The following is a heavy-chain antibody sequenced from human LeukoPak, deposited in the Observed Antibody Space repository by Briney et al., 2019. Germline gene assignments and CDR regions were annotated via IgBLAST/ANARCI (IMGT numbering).Heavy chain of an antibody. V-gene: IGHV4-34*01. D-gene: IGHD1-26*01. CDR3: ARAGPLFRELSFGYYGMDV. CDR1: GGSFSGYY. CDR2: INHSGST. J-gene: IGHJ6*02. Sequence: SETLSLTCAVYGGSFSGYYWSWIRQPPGKGLEWIGEINHSGSTNYNPSLKSRVTISVDTSKNQFSLKLSSVTAADTAVYYCARAGPLFRELSFGYYGMDVWGQGTTVTVSS.